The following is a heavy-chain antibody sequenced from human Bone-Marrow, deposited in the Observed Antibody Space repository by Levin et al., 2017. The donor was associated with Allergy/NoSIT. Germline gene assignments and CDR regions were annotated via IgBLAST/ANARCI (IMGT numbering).Heavy chain of an antibody. Sequence: GASVKVSCKASGGTFSSYAISWVRQAPGQGLEWMGRIIPILGIANYAQKFQGRVTITADKSTSTAYMELSSLRSEDTAVYYCATALKIIVVVTATDDAFDIWGQGTMVTVSS. CDR1: GGTFSSYA. J-gene: IGHJ3*02. CDR3: ATALKIIVVVTATDDAFDI. V-gene: IGHV1-69*04. CDR2: IIPILGIA. D-gene: IGHD2-21*02.